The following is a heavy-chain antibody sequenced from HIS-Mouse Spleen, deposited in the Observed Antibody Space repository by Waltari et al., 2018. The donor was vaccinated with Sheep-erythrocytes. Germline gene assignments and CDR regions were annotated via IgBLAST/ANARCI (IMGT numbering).Heavy chain of an antibody. Sequence: EVQLVESGGGLVQPGRSLRLSCAAAGFSIDDYAMHWVRQAPGKGREWVSGISWISGSIVYADSLTGRFTISSDNAKNSLYLQMNSLKAEDTALYYCAKDISRNIVVVPAAVGDYWGQGTLVTVSS. V-gene: IGHV3-9*01. D-gene: IGHD2-2*01. J-gene: IGHJ4*02. CDR3: AKDISRNIVVVPAAVGDY. CDR2: ISWISGSI. CDR1: GFSIDDYA.